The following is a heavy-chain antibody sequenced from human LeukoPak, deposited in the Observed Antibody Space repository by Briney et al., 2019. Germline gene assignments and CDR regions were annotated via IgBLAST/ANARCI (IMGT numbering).Heavy chain of an antibody. D-gene: IGHD3-22*01. J-gene: IGHJ4*02. V-gene: IGHV4-31*03. CDR2: IYYSGST. CDR1: GGSISSGGYY. Sequence: PSETLSLTCTVSGGSISSGGYYWSWIRQHPGKGLEWIGYIYYSGSTYYNPSLKSRVTISVDTSKNQFSLKLSSVTAADTAVYYCARRVESGYYYDSSGYYPFDYWGQGTLVTVSS. CDR3: ARRVESGYYYDSSGYYPFDY.